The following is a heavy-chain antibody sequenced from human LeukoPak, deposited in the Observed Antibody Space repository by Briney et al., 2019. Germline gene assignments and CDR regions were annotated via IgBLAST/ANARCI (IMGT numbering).Heavy chain of an antibody. D-gene: IGHD4-23*01. CDR3: ARLSGGNSRLHYYYGMDV. Sequence: SEILSLTCAVYGGSFSGYYWSWIRQPPGKGLEWIGEINHSGSTNYNPSLKSRVTISVDTSKNQFSLKLSSVTAADTAVYYCARLSGGNSRLHYYYGMDVWGQGTTVTVSS. V-gene: IGHV4-34*01. CDR1: GGSFSGYY. J-gene: IGHJ6*02. CDR2: INHSGST.